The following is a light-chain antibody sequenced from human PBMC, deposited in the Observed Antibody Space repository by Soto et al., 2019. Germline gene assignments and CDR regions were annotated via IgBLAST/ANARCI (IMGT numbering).Light chain of an antibody. Sequence: QSVLTQTPSASGTPGQWVAISCSGSKSNIGSVSVNWYQQLPGAAPKLLIYGNNQRPSGVPDRFSGSKSGTSASLVIRGLQSEDEASYFWAAWDDSLNGWIFGGGTKLTVL. CDR1: KSNIGSVS. CDR3: AAWDDSLNGWI. V-gene: IGLV1-44*01. CDR2: GNN. J-gene: IGLJ2*01.